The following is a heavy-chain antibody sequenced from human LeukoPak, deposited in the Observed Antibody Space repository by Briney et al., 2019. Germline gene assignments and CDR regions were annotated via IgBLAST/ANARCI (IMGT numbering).Heavy chain of an antibody. CDR3: ARTGDYYGSGGDWFDP. CDR2: INHSGST. V-gene: IGHV4-38-2*02. Sequence: SETLSLTCSVSGYSISSGYYWSWIRQPPGKGLEWIGEINHSGSTNYNPSLKSRVTISVDTSKNQFSLKLSSVTAADTAVYYCARTGDYYGSGGDWFDPWGQGTLVTVSS. J-gene: IGHJ5*02. D-gene: IGHD3-10*01. CDR1: GYSISSGYY.